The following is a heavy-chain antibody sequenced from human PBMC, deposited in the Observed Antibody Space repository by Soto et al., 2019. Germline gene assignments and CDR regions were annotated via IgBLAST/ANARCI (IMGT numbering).Heavy chain of an antibody. D-gene: IGHD6-13*01. CDR1: GGTFSSYA. CDR2: ILPIFGTA. Sequence: SVKVSCKASGGTFSSYAISWVRQAPGQGLEWMGGILPIFGTANYAQKFQGRVTITADESTSTAYMELSSLRSEDTAVYYCASSLAAAGPYYFDYWGQGTLVTVSS. J-gene: IGHJ4*02. V-gene: IGHV1-69*13. CDR3: ASSLAAAGPYYFDY.